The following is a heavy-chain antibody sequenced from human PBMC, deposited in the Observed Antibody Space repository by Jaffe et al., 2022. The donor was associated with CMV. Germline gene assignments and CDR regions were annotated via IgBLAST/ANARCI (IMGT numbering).Heavy chain of an antibody. CDR3: ATRGSTGYSSGWYFQKKKNGYYFDY. CDR1: GGSFSGYY. CDR2: INHSGST. V-gene: IGHV4-34*01. D-gene: IGHD6-19*01. Sequence: QVQLQQWGAGLLKPSETLSLTCAVYGGSFSGYYWSWIRQPPGKGLEWIGEINHSGSTNYNPSLKSRVTISVDTSKNQFSLKLSSVTAADTAVYYCATRGSTGYSSGWYFQKKKNGYYFDYWGQGTLVTVSS. J-gene: IGHJ4*02.